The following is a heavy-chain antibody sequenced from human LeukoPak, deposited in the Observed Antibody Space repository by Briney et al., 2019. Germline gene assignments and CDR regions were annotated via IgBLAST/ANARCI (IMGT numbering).Heavy chain of an antibody. CDR1: GGSVSSGGYY. CDR2: IYYSGST. J-gene: IGHJ4*02. D-gene: IGHD3-16*01. Sequence: SETLSLTCTVSGGSVSSGGYYWSWIRQHPGKGLEWIGYIYYSGSTYYNPSLKSRVTISVDTSKNQFSLKLSSVTAADTAVYYCARGMAAIGGIFDYWGQGTLVTVSS. V-gene: IGHV4-31*03. CDR3: ARGMAAIGGIFDY.